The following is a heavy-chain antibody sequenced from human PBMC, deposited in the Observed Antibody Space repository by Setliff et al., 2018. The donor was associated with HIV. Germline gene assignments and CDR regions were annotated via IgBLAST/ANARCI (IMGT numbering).Heavy chain of an antibody. CDR1: GYTLTELS. D-gene: IGHD3-22*01. J-gene: IGHJ4*02. V-gene: IGHV1-3*01. CDR2: ISAYNGNT. Sequence: ASVKVSCKVSGYTLTELSMHWVRQAPGKGLEWMGWISAYNGNTNYAQKLQGRVTITRDTSASTAYMELSSLRPEDTAVYFCASRGRAYFLDASGYFDSWGQGALVTVSS. CDR3: ASRGRAYFLDASGYFDS.